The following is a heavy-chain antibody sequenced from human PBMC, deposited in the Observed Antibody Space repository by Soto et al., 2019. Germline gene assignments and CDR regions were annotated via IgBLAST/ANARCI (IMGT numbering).Heavy chain of an antibody. J-gene: IGHJ4*02. V-gene: IGHV3-53*01. Sequence: GGSLRLSCAASGFSVTTYRMSWVRQAPGKGLEWVSVIYGGGSTVYAASVKGRFTVSRDDSKNIVYVEMNSLTAEDTAVYYCTKGTSTTSCPVYRGQGTPVTGSS. CDR3: TKGTSTTSCPVY. D-gene: IGHD1-1*01. CDR2: IYGGGST. CDR1: GFSVTTYR.